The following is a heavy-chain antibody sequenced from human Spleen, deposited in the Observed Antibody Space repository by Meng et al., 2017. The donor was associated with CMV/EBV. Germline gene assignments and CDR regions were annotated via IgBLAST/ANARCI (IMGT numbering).Heavy chain of an antibody. J-gene: IGHJ5*02. D-gene: IGHD3-16*01. V-gene: IGHV4-4*02. CDR1: GASITTTKW. CDR3: ARVREHTSLGNYWFDP. Sequence: SGASITTTKWWTWVRQPPGKGLEWVGEIDHSGNSNSNPSLKSRLTLSLDTSKNHLSLRMTPVTAEDTAIYYCARVREHTSLGNYWFDPWGQGTLVTVSS. CDR2: IDHSGNS.